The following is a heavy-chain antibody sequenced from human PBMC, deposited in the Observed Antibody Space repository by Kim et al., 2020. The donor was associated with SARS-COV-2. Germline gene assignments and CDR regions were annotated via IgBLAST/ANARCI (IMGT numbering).Heavy chain of an antibody. V-gene: IGHV1-69*13. CDR1: GGTFSSYA. D-gene: IGHD3-10*01. Sequence: SVKVSCKASGGTFSSYAISWVRQAPGQGLEWMGGIIPIFGTANYAQKFQGRVTITADESTSTAYMELSSLRSEDTAVYYCARVDYYGSGSDYWGQGTLVTVSS. J-gene: IGHJ4*02. CDR3: ARVDYYGSGSDY. CDR2: IIPIFGTA.